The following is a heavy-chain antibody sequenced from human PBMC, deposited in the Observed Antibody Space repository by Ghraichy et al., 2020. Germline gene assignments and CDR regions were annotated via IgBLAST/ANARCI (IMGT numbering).Heavy chain of an antibody. CDR2: IYYTGST. Sequence: SETLSLTCTVSVGSISGYYWSWIRQPPGKGLEWIGHIYYTGSTDYNPSLKSRVTISVDMSTNQFSLKLRSVTAADTAVYYCARYTQYFQHWGQGTLVTVSS. D-gene: IGHD2-2*02. CDR3: ARYTQYFQH. V-gene: IGHV4-59*01. CDR1: VGSISGYY. J-gene: IGHJ1*01.